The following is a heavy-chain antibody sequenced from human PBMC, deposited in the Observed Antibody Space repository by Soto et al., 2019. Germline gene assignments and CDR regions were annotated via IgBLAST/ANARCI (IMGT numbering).Heavy chain of an antibody. Sequence: EVQLWESGGGLVQPGGSLRLSCAVSGYTFSSFDMSWVRQAPGKGLEWVSTISGSGGGTNYAVSVKGRFTISRDISTYTVYLQMNSLRAEDTAVYYCAHRTGFDYWGQGALVTVSS. J-gene: IGHJ4*02. CDR3: AHRTGFDY. V-gene: IGHV3-23*01. CDR1: GYTFSSFD. CDR2: ISGSGGGT.